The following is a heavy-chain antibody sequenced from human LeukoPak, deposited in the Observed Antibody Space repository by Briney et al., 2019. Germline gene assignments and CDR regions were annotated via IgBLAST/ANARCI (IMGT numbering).Heavy chain of an antibody. J-gene: IGHJ4*02. D-gene: IGHD3-9*01. V-gene: IGHV4-39*07. Sequence: SETPSLTCTVSGGSLSRGSYYGGSIRQPPRKWLQWIGSITYSGSTNYNPSLASRVTISVDTSKNQFSLKLSSVTAADTAVYYCARHRDYDILTGYPTIFDYWGQGTLVTVSS. CDR3: ARHRDYDILTGYPTIFDY. CDR1: GGSLSRGSYY. CDR2: ITYSGST.